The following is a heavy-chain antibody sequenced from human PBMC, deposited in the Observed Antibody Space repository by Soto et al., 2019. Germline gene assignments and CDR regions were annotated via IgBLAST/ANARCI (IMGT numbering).Heavy chain of an antibody. CDR1: GFTVSNLY. J-gene: IGHJ4*02. CDR3: ARDIFGGSYDFWH. CDR2: ISSDDRT. Sequence: EVQVVESGGGLGQPGGSLRLSCAASGFTVSNLYMTWVRQAPGKGLEWVSVISSDDRTYYADSVKGRFTISRDNSKNTLYLEMSSLRAEDTAVYYCARDIFGGSYDFWHGGQGTLVTVSS. D-gene: IGHD3-3*01. V-gene: IGHV3-66*01.